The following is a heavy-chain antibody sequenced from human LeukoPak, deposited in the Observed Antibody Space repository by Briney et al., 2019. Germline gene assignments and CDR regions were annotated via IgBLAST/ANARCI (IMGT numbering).Heavy chain of an antibody. CDR3: ARGSSPTNLAY. CDR2: IYPSDSDT. CDR1: GFSFTSYW. V-gene: IGHV5-51*01. Sequence: GESLKISCKGSGFSFTSYWIGWVRQMPGKGLEWMGIIYPSDSDTRYSPSFQGQVTISAAKSINTAYLQWSGLKASDTAMYYCARGSSPTNLAYWGQGTLVTVSS. D-gene: IGHD6-6*01. J-gene: IGHJ4*02.